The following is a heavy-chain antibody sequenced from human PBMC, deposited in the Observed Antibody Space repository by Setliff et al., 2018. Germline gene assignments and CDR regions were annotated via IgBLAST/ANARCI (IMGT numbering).Heavy chain of an antibody. Sequence: TSETLSLTCTVSGGSISSYYWSWIRQPAGKGLEWIGHIYIGGSAYYNPSLKSRVTMSIDTSKNQFSLKLNSVTAADMAVYYCAREQWLDPPGYYYMDVWAKGTTVTVSS. J-gene: IGHJ6*03. CDR2: IYIGGSA. V-gene: IGHV4-4*07. D-gene: IGHD6-19*01. CDR1: GGSISSYY. CDR3: AREQWLDPPGYYYMDV.